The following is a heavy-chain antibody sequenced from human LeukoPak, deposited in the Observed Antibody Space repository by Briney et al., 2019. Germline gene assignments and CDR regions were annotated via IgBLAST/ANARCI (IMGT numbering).Heavy chain of an antibody. CDR3: ARKPDSRNWFDP. V-gene: IGHV4-61*09. D-gene: IGHD1-14*01. J-gene: IGHJ5*02. CDR1: GGSISSGSYY. CDR2: IYTSGST. Sequence: PSQTLSLTCTVSGGSISSGSYYWSWIRQPAGKGLEWIGHIYTSGSTNYTPSLKSRVTISVDTSKNQFSLKLSSVTAADTAVYYCARKPDSRNWFDPWGQGTLVIVSS.